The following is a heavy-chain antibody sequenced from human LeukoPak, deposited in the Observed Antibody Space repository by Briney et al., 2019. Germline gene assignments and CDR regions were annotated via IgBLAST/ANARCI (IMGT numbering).Heavy chain of an antibody. CDR3: AKDRLAGYSGYDYIDY. Sequence: PGRALRLSCAASGFTFSTYGMHWVRQAPGKGLEWVAVIAYDGSDKFYADSVKGRFTISRDNPKNTLYLQMNSLRVEDTAVYYCAKDRLAGYSGYDYIDYWGQGPLVPVSS. V-gene: IGHV3-30*18. J-gene: IGHJ4*02. CDR1: GFTFSTYG. CDR2: IAYDGSDK. D-gene: IGHD5-12*01.